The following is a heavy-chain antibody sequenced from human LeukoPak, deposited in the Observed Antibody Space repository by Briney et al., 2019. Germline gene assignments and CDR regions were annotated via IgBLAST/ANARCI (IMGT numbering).Heavy chain of an antibody. D-gene: IGHD3-22*01. CDR1: GGSISSYY. CDR3: ARDHYYDSSGYYYGFDS. CDR2: IYYSGST. J-gene: IGHJ4*02. Sequence: SETLSLTCTVSGGSISSYYWSWIRQPPGKGLEWIGYIYYSGSTNYSPSLKSRVTISVDTSKNQFSLKLSSVTAADTAVYYCARDHYYDSSGYYYGFDSWGQGTLVTVSS. V-gene: IGHV4-59*01.